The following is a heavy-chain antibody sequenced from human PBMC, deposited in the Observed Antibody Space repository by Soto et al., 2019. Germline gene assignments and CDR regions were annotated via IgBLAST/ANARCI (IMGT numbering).Heavy chain of an antibody. D-gene: IGHD1-26*01. V-gene: IGHV3-30*18. CDR3: AKDRDLGSYFDY. Sequence: QVQLVESGGGVVKPGRSLKLSCAASGFTFSSYGMHWVRQAPGKGLEWVAVILYDGSNKYYADSVKGRFTISRDNSKIALYLQMNSLRAEDTAVYYCAKDRDLGSYFDYWGQGTLVTVSS. CDR1: GFTFSSYG. CDR2: ILYDGSNK. J-gene: IGHJ4*02.